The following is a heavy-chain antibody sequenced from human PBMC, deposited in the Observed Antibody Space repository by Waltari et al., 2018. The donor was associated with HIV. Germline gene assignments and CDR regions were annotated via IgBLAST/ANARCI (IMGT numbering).Heavy chain of an antibody. Sequence: EVQLLQSGAGVKKPGVALKLYRKGSGSSFTNYRIGWVRQMPGKGLEWMGIIYPGDSDTRYSPSFQGQVTFSADKSISTAYLQWSSLKASDTAMYYCARRLSPLTYYFDYWGQGTLVTVSS. CDR2: IYPGDSDT. CDR3: ARRLSPLTYYFDY. V-gene: IGHV5-51*01. CDR1: GSSFTNYR. J-gene: IGHJ4*02. D-gene: IGHD3-16*01.